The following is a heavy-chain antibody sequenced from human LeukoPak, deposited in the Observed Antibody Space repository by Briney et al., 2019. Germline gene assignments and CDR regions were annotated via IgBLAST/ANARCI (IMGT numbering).Heavy chain of an antibody. J-gene: IGHJ5*02. CDR2: IIPIFGTA. Sequence: SVKVSCKASGGTFSSYAISWVRQAPGQGLEWMGGIIPIFGTANYAQKFQGKVTITADESTSTAYMELSSLRSEDTAVYYCATSWGGSSGNWFDPWGQGTLVTVSS. V-gene: IGHV1-69*01. D-gene: IGHD6-6*01. CDR3: ATSWGGSSGNWFDP. CDR1: GGTFSSYA.